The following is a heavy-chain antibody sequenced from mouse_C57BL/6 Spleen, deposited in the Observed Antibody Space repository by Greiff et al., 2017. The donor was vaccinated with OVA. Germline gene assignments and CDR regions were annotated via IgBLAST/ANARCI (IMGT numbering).Heavy chain of an antibody. Sequence: EVQLQESGAELVRPGASVKLSCTASGFNIKDDYMHWVKQRPEQGLEWIGWIDPENGDTEYASKFQGKATITADTSSNTAYLQLSSLTSEDTAVYYCTTRWEAYWGQGTLVTVSA. CDR3: TTRWEAY. CDR2: IDPENGDT. D-gene: IGHD1-1*02. J-gene: IGHJ3*01. CDR1: GFNIKDDY. V-gene: IGHV14-4*01.